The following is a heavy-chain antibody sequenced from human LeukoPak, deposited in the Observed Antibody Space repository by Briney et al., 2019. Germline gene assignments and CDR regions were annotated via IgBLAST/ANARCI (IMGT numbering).Heavy chain of an antibody. CDR1: GFTFARSA. CDR2: IVIANGNT. CDR3: AAEDDFLTGYYDFDY. J-gene: IGHJ4*02. D-gene: IGHD3-9*01. Sequence: SVKVSCKASGFTFARSAVQWVRQAHGQRPEWIGWIVIANGNTNYAQKFQERLTITRDMSTSTAYMELSSLRSEDTAVYYCAAEDDFLTGYYDFDYWGQGTVVTVSS. V-gene: IGHV1-58*01.